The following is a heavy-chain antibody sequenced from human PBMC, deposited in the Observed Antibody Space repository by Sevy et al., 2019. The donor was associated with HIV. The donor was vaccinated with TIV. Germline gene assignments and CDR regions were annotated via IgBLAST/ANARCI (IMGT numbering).Heavy chain of an antibody. Sequence: SETLSLTCTVSGGAVSSGSYYWSRIRQPPGKGLEWIGYIYYSGSTNYNPSLKSRVTISVDTSKNQFSLKLSSVTAADTAVYYCASRESYDFWSGYGNYGMDVWGQGTTVTVSS. CDR1: GGAVSSGSYY. V-gene: IGHV4-61*01. CDR2: IYYSGST. CDR3: ASRESYDFWSGYGNYGMDV. J-gene: IGHJ6*02. D-gene: IGHD3-3*01.